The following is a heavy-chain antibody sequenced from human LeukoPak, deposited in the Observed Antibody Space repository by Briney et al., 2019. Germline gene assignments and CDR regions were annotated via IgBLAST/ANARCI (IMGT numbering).Heavy chain of an antibody. D-gene: IGHD1-7*01. CDR2: ISGSGGST. CDR3: AKDGLGWNYGPADY. J-gene: IGHJ4*02. V-gene: IGHV3-23*01. CDR1: GFTFSSYA. Sequence: GGSLRLSCAASGFTFSSYAMSWVRQAPGKGLEWVSAISGSGGSTYYADSVKGRFTISRDNSKNTLYLQMNSLRAEDTAVYYSAKDGLGWNYGPADYWGQGTLVTVSS.